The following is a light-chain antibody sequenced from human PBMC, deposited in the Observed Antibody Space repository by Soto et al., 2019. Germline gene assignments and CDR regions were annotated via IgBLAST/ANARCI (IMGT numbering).Light chain of an antibody. CDR3: QQYGSSPPLT. V-gene: IGKV1-33*01. J-gene: IGKJ4*01. CDR2: DAS. Sequence: DIQMTQSPPSLSASVGDRVTIACQASQHITNYLNWYQQKPGKAPKLLIYDASNLQTGVPDRFSGSGPGTDFTLTISRLEPEDFVVYYCQQYGSSPPLTFGGGTKVDI. CDR1: QHITNY.